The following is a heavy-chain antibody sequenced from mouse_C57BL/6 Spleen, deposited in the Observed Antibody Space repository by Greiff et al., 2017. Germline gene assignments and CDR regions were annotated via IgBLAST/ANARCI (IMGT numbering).Heavy chain of an antibody. V-gene: IGHV1-62-2*01. CDR3: ARHESDYGYFDY. CDR1: GYTFTEYT. Sequence: VQRVESGAELVKPGASVKLSCKASGYTFTEYTIHWVKQRSGQGLEWIGWFYPGSGSIKYNEKFKDKATLTADKSSSTVYMELSRLTSEDSAVYFCARHESDYGYFDYWGHGTTLTVSS. D-gene: IGHD2-4*01. CDR2: FYPGSGSI. J-gene: IGHJ2*01.